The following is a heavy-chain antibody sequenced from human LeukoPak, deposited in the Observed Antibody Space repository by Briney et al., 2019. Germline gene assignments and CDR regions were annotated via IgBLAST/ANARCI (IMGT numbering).Heavy chain of an antibody. Sequence: GGSLGFSGQPPGFTFRSYGMIWVRQAQGKGWDWFSSISSSGRNIFYVDSVTGRFTISRDNSNNPLFLQMNNLRAEDTAVYYCARDASRGLLSDYWGRGTLVTVSS. D-gene: IGHD4-17*01. J-gene: IGHJ4*02. CDR2: ISSSGRNI. V-gene: IGHV3-21*01. CDR3: ARDASRGLLSDY. CDR1: GFTFRSYG.